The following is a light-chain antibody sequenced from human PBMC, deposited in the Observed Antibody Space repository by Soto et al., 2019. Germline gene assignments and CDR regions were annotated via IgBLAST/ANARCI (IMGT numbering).Light chain of an antibody. CDR3: AAWDDSLNGYV. Sequence: QSALTQPPSASGTPGQRVTISCSGSRSNIGSNSVSWYQQLPGTAPKLLIYNNNQRPSGVPDRISGSKSGTLGSLAISGLQSGDEADYYCAAWDDSLNGYVFGTGTKVTVL. CDR1: RSNIGSNS. V-gene: IGLV1-44*01. CDR2: NNN. J-gene: IGLJ1*01.